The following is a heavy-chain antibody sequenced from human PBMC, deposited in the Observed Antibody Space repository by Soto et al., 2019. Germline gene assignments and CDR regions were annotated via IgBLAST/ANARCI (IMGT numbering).Heavy chain of an antibody. Sequence: SETLSLTCTVSGGSISSSSYYWGWIRQPPGKGLEWIGSIYYSGSTYYNPSLKSRVTISVDTSKNQFSLKLSSVTAADTAVYYCARQDRTRGGYDYDGSNDYWGQGTLVTVSS. D-gene: IGHD5-12*01. CDR3: ARQDRTRGGYDYDGSNDY. CDR1: GGSISSSSYY. CDR2: IYYSGST. J-gene: IGHJ4*02. V-gene: IGHV4-39*01.